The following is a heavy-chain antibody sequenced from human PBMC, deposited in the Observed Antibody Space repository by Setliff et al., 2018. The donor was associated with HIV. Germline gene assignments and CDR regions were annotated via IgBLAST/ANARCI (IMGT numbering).Heavy chain of an antibody. CDR3: ARRGRGGDGSGIWYFDL. D-gene: IGHD3-22*01. CDR2: IYPGDSDT. CDR1: GYSFTSYW. Sequence: PGESLKISCQGSGYSFTSYWIGWVRHMPGEGLEWMGIIYPGDSDTRYSPSFQGQVTISADKSISTAYLQWSSLKASDTAIYYCARRGRGGDGSGIWYFDLWGRGTLVTVSS. V-gene: IGHV5-51*01. J-gene: IGHJ2*01.